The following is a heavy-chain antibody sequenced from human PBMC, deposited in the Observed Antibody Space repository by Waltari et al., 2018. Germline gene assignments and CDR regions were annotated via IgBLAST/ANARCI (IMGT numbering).Heavy chain of an antibody. CDR1: GFSFADYA. V-gene: IGHV3-9*01. CDR2: ISWDSDMI. J-gene: IGHJ6*02. Sequence: EKQLVESGGGLVQPGGSLRLSRVAYGFSFADYALHWVRHSPGKGLEWVSGISWDSDMIGYGESVKGRFTISRDNAKNSLYLQMESLRAEDTALYYCGKDIAFGHFYYGLDVWGQGTTVTVSS. CDR3: GKDIAFGHFYYGLDV. D-gene: IGHD3-10*01.